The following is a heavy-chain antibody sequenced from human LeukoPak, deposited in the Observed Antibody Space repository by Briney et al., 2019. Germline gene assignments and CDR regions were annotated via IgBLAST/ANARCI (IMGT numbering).Heavy chain of an antibody. CDR1: GFTFSSYA. Sequence: PGGSLRLSCAASGFTFSSYAMHWVRQAPGKGLEWVAVISYDGSNKYYADSVKGRFTISRDNSKNTLYLQMNSLRAEDTAVYYCARENKRWLQSGAFDIWGQGTMVTVSS. D-gene: IGHD5-24*01. V-gene: IGHV3-30-3*01. CDR3: ARENKRWLQSGAFDI. CDR2: ISYDGSNK. J-gene: IGHJ3*02.